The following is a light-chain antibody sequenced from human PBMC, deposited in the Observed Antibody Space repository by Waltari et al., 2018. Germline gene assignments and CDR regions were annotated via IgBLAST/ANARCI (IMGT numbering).Light chain of an antibody. V-gene: IGLV2-14*01. J-gene: IGLJ3*02. CDR2: DVT. Sequence: QSALTQPASVSGSPGQSITISCTGSSSDGGRYNYVSWYQQFADRAPKLMIYDVTNRPSGVSNRFSGSKSANTASLTISGLQPEDEADYYCASYIPGSTLVFGGGTKLTVL. CDR3: ASYIPGSTLV. CDR1: SSDGGRYNY.